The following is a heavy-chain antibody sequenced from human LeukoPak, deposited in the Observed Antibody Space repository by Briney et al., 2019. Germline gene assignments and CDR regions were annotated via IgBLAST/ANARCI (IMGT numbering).Heavy chain of an antibody. CDR3: ARGDSLLVDSSAYFRDALDL. Sequence: SQTLSLTCAISGDSVSSNSAAWNWIRQSPSRGLEWLGRTYYRSKWYNDYAVSVKSRITINPDTSKNQFSLQLNSVTPEDTAVYYCARGDSLLVDSSAYFRDALDLWGQGTMVTVSS. V-gene: IGHV6-1*01. D-gene: IGHD3-22*01. CDR1: GDSVSSNSAA. CDR2: TYYRSKWYN. J-gene: IGHJ3*01.